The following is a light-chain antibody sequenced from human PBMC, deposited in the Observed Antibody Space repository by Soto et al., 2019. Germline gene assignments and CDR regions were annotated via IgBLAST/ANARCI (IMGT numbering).Light chain of an antibody. CDR1: QSISNW. CDR2: HAS. CDR3: QNYNSYSEE. J-gene: IGKJ1*01. V-gene: IGKV1-5*01. Sequence: DIQMTPSPSTLPASVLYRVNITCRASQSISNWLAWYQQTPGTAPKLLIYHASTLESGVPSRFSGSGSGTEFTLTISSLQPDDFATYYCQNYNSYSEEFGQGTKVAIK.